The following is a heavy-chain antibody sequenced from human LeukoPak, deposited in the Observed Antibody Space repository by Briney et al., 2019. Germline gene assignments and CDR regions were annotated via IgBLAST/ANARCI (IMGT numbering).Heavy chain of an antibody. CDR2: MNPNSGNT. D-gene: IGHD6-6*01. Sequence: ASVKVSCKASGYTFTGYYMHWVRQATGQGLEWMGWMNPNSGNTGYAQKFQGRVTITRNTSISTAYMELSSLRSEDTAVYYCARRRGIAARRWYFDLWGRGTLVTVSS. CDR3: ARRRGIAARRWYFDL. CDR1: GYTFTGYY. J-gene: IGHJ2*01. V-gene: IGHV1-8*03.